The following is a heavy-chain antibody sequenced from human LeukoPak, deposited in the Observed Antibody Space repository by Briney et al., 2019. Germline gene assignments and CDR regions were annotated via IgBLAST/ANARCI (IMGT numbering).Heavy chain of an antibody. CDR2: ISAHNGNT. Sequence: ASVKVSCKASGYTFTSYGISWVRQAPGQGLEWMGWISAHNGNTNYAQKLQGRVTMTTDTSTSTAYMELRSLRSDDTAVYYCARVEDTAMVGSYYYYMDVWGKGTTVTVSS. J-gene: IGHJ6*03. CDR1: GYTFTSYG. V-gene: IGHV1-18*01. CDR3: ARVEDTAMVGSYYYYMDV. D-gene: IGHD5-18*01.